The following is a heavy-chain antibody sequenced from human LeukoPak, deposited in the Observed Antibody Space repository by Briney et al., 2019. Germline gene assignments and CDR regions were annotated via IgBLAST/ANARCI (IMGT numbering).Heavy chain of an antibody. CDR3: AKGKYCSSTSCYWTRPYGMDV. V-gene: IGHV3-30-3*01. J-gene: IGHJ6*02. CDR1: GFPFTTFA. CDR2: ISSDGSNE. D-gene: IGHD2-2*01. Sequence: GRSLRLSCAASGFPFTTFALHWVRQAPGKGLEWVAVISSDGSNEYYADSVKGRFTISRDNSKNALYLQMNSLRAEDTAVYYCAKGKYCSSTSCYWTRPYGMDVWGQGTTVTVSS.